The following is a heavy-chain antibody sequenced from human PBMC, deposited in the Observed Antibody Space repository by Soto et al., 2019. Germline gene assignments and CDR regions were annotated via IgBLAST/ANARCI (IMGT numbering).Heavy chain of an antibody. J-gene: IGHJ4*02. Sequence: QVQLQESGPGLVKPSETLSLTCTVSGGSISHGYWSWIRQPPGKGLEWIGKIYYTGSTNYNPSLKSRVSISVDAAKKQLSLNLRSVTAADTAVYFCARSDSVYCGGGSCFFDLWGQGTLVTVSS. CDR3: ARSDSVYCGGGSCFFDL. V-gene: IGHV4-59*12. CDR1: GGSISHGY. CDR2: IYYTGST. D-gene: IGHD2-15*01.